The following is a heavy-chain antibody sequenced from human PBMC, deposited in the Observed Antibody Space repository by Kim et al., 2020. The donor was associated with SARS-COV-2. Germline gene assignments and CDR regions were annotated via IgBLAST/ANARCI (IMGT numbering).Heavy chain of an antibody. CDR1: GYTFTSYD. J-gene: IGHJ5*02. V-gene: IGHV1-8*02. CDR3: ARAGDYGDYEWFDP. D-gene: IGHD4-17*01. Sequence: ASVKVSCKASGYTFTSYDINWVRQATGQGLEWMGWMNPNSGNTGYVQKFQGRVTMTRNTSISTAYMELSSLRSEDTAVYYCARAGDYGDYEWFDPWGQGTLVTVSS. CDR2: MNPNSGNT.